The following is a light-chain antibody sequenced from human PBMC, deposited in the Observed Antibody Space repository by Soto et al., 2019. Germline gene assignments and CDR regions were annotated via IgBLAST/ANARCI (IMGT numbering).Light chain of an antibody. CDR3: AAWDDSLSGVV. V-gene: IGLV1-47*01. CDR1: SSNIGSNY. Sequence: QAVVTQPPSASGTPGQRVTISCSGSSSNIGSNYVYWYQQLPGTAPKLLIYRNNQRPSGVPDRFSGSKSGTSASLATSGLRSEDEANYYCAAWDDSLSGVVFGGGTQLTVL. J-gene: IGLJ7*01. CDR2: RNN.